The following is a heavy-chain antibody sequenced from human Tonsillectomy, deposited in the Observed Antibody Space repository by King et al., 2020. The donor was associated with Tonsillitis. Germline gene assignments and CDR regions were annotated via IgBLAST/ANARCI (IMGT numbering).Heavy chain of an antibody. D-gene: IGHD2-15*01. Sequence: VQLQQSGPGLVKPSQTLSLTCAISGDSVSSNSAAWNWLRQSPSRGLEWLVRTYFRSKWYTDYAVSVKSRITLNPDTSKNQFSRQLNSVPPEDTAVYSCARALHSGAVGSADAFAIWGQGTMVTVSS. CDR1: GDSVSSNSAA. J-gene: IGHJ3*02. CDR3: ARALHSGAVGSADAFAI. V-gene: IGHV6-1*01. CDR2: TYFRSKWYT.